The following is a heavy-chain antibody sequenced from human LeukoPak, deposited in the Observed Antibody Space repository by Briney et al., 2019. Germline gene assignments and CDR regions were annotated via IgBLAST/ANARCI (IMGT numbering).Heavy chain of an antibody. D-gene: IGHD6-19*01. CDR3: AKRTQAKGQWLSVFDY. CDR2: ISSSSSYI. V-gene: IGHV3-21*04. J-gene: IGHJ4*02. Sequence: GGSLRLSCAASGFTFSSYSMNWVRQAPGKGLEWVSSISSSSSYIYYADSVKGRFTISRDNSKNTLYLQMNSLRAEDTAVYYCAKRTQAKGQWLSVFDYWGQGTLVTVSS. CDR1: GFTFSSYS.